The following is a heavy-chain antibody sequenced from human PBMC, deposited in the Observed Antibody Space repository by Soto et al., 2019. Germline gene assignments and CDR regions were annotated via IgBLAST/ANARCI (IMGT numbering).Heavy chain of an antibody. D-gene: IGHD2-2*01. CDR2: ISTTSSYI. V-gene: IGHV3-21*01. CDR1: GFTFSRYS. Sequence: PGGSLRLSCAASGFTFSRYSVNWVRQAPGKRLEKVSSISTTSSYIYYEESVKGRFTISRDNAKNSLFLQMNSLTVEDTAVYYCARDSGDCSSTACPSPEYWGQGSLVTVSS. CDR3: ARDSGDCSSTACPSPEY. J-gene: IGHJ4*02.